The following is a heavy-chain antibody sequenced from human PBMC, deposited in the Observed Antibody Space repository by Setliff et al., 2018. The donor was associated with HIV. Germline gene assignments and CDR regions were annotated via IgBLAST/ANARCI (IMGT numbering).Heavy chain of an antibody. Sequence: GASVKVSCKVSGYTLTEVSMHWVRQAPGEGLEWMGIINPGGGATTYEKKFQGRVTMTRDTSTSTVYMELNNLRFDDTAVYYCVRDNWNLGSVHNWFDPWGQGTVVTVSS. D-gene: IGHD1-7*01. CDR3: VRDNWNLGSVHNWFDP. CDR1: GYTLTEVS. J-gene: IGHJ5*02. V-gene: IGHV1-46*01. CDR2: INPGGGAT.